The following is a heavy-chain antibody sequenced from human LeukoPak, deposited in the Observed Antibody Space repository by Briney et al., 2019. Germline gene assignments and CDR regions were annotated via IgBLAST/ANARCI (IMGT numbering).Heavy chain of an antibody. J-gene: IGHJ3*02. CDR1: GFTFSSYA. CDR2: ISYDGSNK. Sequence: GGSLRLSCAASGFTFSSYAMHWVRQAPGKGLEWVAVISYDGSNKYYADSVKGRFTISRDNSKNTLYLQMNSLRAEDTAVYYCASLHTYYYDSSGLIWGQGTMVTVSS. CDR3: ASLHTYYYDSSGLI. D-gene: IGHD3-22*01. V-gene: IGHV3-30-3*01.